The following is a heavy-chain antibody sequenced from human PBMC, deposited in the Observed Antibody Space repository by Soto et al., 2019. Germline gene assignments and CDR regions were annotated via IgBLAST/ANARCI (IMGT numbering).Heavy chain of an antibody. V-gene: IGHV3-21*01. D-gene: IGHD3-9*01. Sequence: LRLSCAASGFTFSSYGMHWVRQAPGKGLEWVSSITSASDYIFYADSVKGRFTISRDNAKNSLYLQMNSLRAEDTAVYYCARVGTGSSTPLDIWGQGTMVTVSS. CDR2: ITSASDYI. CDR3: ARVGTGSSTPLDI. J-gene: IGHJ3*02. CDR1: GFTFSSYG.